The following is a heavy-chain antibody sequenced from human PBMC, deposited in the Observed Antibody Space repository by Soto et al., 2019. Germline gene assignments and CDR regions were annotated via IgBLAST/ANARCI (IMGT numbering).Heavy chain of an antibody. J-gene: IGHJ4*02. V-gene: IGHV3-30*18. D-gene: IGHD5-18*01. CDR2: ISYDGSNK. CDR3: AKDLFWVDTAMVTRIDY. Sequence: PGGSLRLSCAASGFTFSTYGMHWVRQAPGKGLEWVAVISYDGSNKYYADSVKGRFTISRDNSKNTLYLQMNSLRAEDTAVYYCAKDLFWVDTAMVTRIDYWGQGTLVTVSS. CDR1: GFTFSTYG.